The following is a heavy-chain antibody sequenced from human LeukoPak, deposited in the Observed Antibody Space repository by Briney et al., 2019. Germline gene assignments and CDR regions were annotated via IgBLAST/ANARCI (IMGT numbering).Heavy chain of an antibody. V-gene: IGHV3-21*01. CDR2: ISSSSSYI. Sequence: PGGSLRLSCAASGFTFSSYSMNWVRQAPGKGLEWVSSISSSSSYIYYADSVKGRSTISRDNAKNSLYLQMNSLRAEDTAVYYCARDPRGYSYGYVDYWGQGTLVTVSS. J-gene: IGHJ4*02. D-gene: IGHD5-18*01. CDR3: ARDPRGYSYGYVDY. CDR1: GFTFSSYS.